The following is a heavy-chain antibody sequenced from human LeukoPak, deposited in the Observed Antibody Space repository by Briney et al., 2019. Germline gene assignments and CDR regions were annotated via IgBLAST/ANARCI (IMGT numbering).Heavy chain of an antibody. CDR3: AIIYGSGNYYGD. V-gene: IGHV3-33*01. Sequence: GRSLRLSCAASGFTFSNYGMHWVRQAPGKGLEWVALIWYDGSNKYYADSVKGRFTISRDNSKNTMYLQMNSLRVEDTAIYFCAIIYGSGNYYGDWGQGTLVTVSS. CDR1: GFTFSNYG. D-gene: IGHD3-10*01. CDR2: IWYDGSNK. J-gene: IGHJ4*02.